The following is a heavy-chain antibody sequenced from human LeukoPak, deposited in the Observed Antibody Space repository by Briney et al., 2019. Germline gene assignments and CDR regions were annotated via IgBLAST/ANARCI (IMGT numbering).Heavy chain of an antibody. V-gene: IGHV3-23*01. J-gene: IGHJ6*02. CDR2: ISGSGGST. Sequence: AGGSLRLSCAASGFTFSSYAMSWVRQAPGKGLEWVSAISGSGGSTYYADSVKGRFTISRDNSKNTLYLQMNSLRAEDTAVYYCANNRVEKPYYYYGMDVWGQGTTVTVS. CDR3: ANNRVEKPYYYYGMDV. D-gene: IGHD1-14*01. CDR1: GFTFSSYA.